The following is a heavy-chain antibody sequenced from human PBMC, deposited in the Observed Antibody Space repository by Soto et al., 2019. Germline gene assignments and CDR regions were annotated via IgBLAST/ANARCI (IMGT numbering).Heavy chain of an antibody. Sequence: QLLQSGGGLVQPGGSLKLSCAASGFTFGTTDMSWVRQAPGEGLEWVSTIDGSGGITYYADSVKGRFTISRDNSRNTVYLQMNSLRGDDTALYYCVKNSGWFNTWGQGALVTVSS. D-gene: IGHD3-10*01. J-gene: IGHJ5*02. V-gene: IGHV3-23*01. CDR1: GFTFGTTD. CDR2: IDGSGGIT. CDR3: VKNSGWFNT.